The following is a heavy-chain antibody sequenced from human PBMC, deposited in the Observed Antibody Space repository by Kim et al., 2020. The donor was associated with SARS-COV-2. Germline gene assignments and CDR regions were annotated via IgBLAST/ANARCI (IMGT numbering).Heavy chain of an antibody. J-gene: IGHJ4*02. V-gene: IGHV3-23*01. CDR2: GST. CDR3: AKVSFGLDY. D-gene: IGHD3-16*01. Sequence: GSTYYADAVEGRFTISRDNSKNTLYLQMNSLRAEDTAVYYCAKVSFGLDYWGQGTLVTVSS.